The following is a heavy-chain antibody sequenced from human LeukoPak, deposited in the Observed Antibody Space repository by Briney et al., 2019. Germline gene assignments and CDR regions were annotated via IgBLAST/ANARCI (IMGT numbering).Heavy chain of an antibody. J-gene: IGHJ4*02. CDR3: ARGGSSCTNGVCYTVEGVFYPRYFDY. V-gene: IGHV4-34*01. CDR1: GGSFSGYY. D-gene: IGHD2-8*01. Sequence: SSETLSLTCAVYGGSFSGYYWSWIRQPPGKGLEWIGEINHSGSTIYNPSLKSRVTISVDTSKDQFSLNLNSVTAADTAVYYCARGGSSCTNGVCYTVEGVFYPRYFDYWGQGTLVTVSS. CDR2: INHSGST.